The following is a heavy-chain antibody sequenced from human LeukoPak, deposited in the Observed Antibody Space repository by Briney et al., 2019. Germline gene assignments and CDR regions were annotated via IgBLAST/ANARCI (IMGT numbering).Heavy chain of an antibody. J-gene: IGHJ4*02. CDR2: ISHDGSNK. D-gene: IGHD3-22*01. CDR1: GFTFSYYG. Sequence: GSPLRLSCAASGFTFSYYGMHWVRQAPGRGLEWVEVISHDGSNKYYADSVKGRSTISRDNSKNTLYLQMNSLRPEDTSVYYCAKPGKRRVVTITDFDYWGQGTLVTVSS. V-gene: IGHV3-30*18. CDR3: AKPGKRRVVTITDFDY.